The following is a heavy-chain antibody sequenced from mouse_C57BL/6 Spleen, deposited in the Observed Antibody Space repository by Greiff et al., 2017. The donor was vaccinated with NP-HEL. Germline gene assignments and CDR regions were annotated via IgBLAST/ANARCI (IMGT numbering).Heavy chain of an antibody. Sequence: QVQLQQPGAELVRPGSSVKLSCKASGYTFTSYWMHWVKQRPIQGLEWIGNIDPSDSETHYNQKFKDKATLTVDKSSSTAYMQLSSLTSEDAAVYYCARGGYDGYSSWFAYWGQGTLVTVSA. D-gene: IGHD2-3*01. CDR1: GYTFTSYW. CDR2: IDPSDSET. V-gene: IGHV1-52*01. J-gene: IGHJ3*01. CDR3: ARGGYDGYSSWFAY.